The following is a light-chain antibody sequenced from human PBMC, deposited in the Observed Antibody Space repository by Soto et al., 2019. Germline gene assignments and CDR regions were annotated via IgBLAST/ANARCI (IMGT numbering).Light chain of an antibody. CDR3: QQTYTTPWT. V-gene: IGKV1-39*01. CDR1: QSINTY. J-gene: IGKJ1*01. Sequence: DLQMTQSPSSLSASVGDKVTITCRASQSINTYLSWYQKKPGKPPNLLLYTSSSLRSGVPSRFSGSGSGTDFTLTISSLQPEDFATYYCQQTYTTPWTFGQGTKVEIK. CDR2: TSS.